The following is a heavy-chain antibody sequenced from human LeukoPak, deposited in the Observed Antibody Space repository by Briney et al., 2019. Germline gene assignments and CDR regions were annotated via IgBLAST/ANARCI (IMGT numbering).Heavy chain of an antibody. CDR1: GYSFTSYW. CDR2: IYPGDSDT. CDR3: ARHLSGYDPAFDI. V-gene: IGHV5-51*01. Sequence: GESLKISCKGSGYSFTSYWIGWVRQMPGKGLEWMGIIYPGDSDTRYSPSFQGQVTISADKSVSTAYLQWSSLKASDTAMYYCARHLSGYDPAFDIWGQGTMVTVSS. J-gene: IGHJ3*02. D-gene: IGHD5-12*01.